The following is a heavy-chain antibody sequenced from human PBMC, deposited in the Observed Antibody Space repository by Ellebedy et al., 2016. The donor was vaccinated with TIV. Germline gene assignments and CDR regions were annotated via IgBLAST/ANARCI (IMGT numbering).Heavy chain of an antibody. CDR1: GYTFTYYG. V-gene: IGHV1-18*04. J-gene: IGHJ4*02. CDR2: ITAYNGNR. D-gene: IGHD2-2*01. CDR3: ARYRLGQGLAYQFLDY. Sequence: AASVKVSCKASGYTFTYYGITWVRQAPGQGLEWMGWITAYNGNRNYAQKIQDRVTMTTDTSTSTAYMELRSLRPDDTAVYYCARYRLGQGLAYQFLDYWGQGTLVTVSS.